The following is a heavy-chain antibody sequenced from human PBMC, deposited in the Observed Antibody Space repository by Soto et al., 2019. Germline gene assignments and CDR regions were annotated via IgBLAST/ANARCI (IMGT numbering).Heavy chain of an antibody. CDR3: ARESEDLTSNFDY. CDR1: GFTFTRYS. J-gene: IGHJ4*02. Sequence: GGSLRLSCAASGFTFTRYSMNWVRQAPGKGLEWVSSISSTTNYIYYGDSMKGRFTISGDNAKNSLYLEMNSLRAEDTAVYYCARESEDLTSNFDYWGQGTLVTVSS. V-gene: IGHV3-21*06. CDR2: ISSTTNYI.